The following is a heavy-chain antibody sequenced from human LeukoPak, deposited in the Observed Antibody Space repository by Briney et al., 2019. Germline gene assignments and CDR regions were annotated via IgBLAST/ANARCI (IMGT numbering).Heavy chain of an antibody. CDR1: GFTFSSYA. J-gene: IGHJ6*02. Sequence: GGSLRLSCAASGFTFSSYAVSWVRQAPGKGLEWVSAISGSGGSTYYADSVKGRFTISRDNSKNTLYLQMNSLRAEDTAVYYCAKKFARYYGMDVWGQGTTVTVSS. CDR2: ISGSGGST. D-gene: IGHD3-10*01. V-gene: IGHV3-23*01. CDR3: AKKFARYYGMDV.